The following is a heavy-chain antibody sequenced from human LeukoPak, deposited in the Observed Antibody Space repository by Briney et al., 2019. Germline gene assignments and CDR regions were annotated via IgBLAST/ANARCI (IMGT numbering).Heavy chain of an antibody. CDR3: AHPTEYSSSWYGNWFDP. CDR2: ISGNGGTT. J-gene: IGHJ5*02. Sequence: GGSLRLSCAASGFTFSNYGMSWVRQAPGKGLEWVSTISGNGGTTYYADSVKGRFTISRDNSKTTLYLQMNSLRAEDTAVYYCAHPTEYSSSWYGNWFDPWGQGTLVTVSS. CDR1: GFTFSNYG. D-gene: IGHD6-13*01. V-gene: IGHV3-23*01.